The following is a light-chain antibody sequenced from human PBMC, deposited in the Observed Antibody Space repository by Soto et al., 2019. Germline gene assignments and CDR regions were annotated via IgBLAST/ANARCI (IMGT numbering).Light chain of an antibody. CDR2: GAS. J-gene: IGKJ1*01. CDR3: QQYNNWPPWT. Sequence: EIVMTPSPATLSVSPGERATLSCRASQSVSSNLAWYQQKPGQAPRLLIYGASTRATGIPARFSGSGSGTEFTLTISSLQSEDFAVYYCQQYNNWPPWTFGQGTQVAIK. CDR1: QSVSSN. V-gene: IGKV3-15*01.